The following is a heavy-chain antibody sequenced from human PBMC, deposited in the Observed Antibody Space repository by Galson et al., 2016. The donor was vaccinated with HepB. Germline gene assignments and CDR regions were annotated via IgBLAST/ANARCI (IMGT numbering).Heavy chain of an antibody. CDR2: INAGNGHT. V-gene: IGHV1-3*01. CDR3: ARYGQLWSFDY. D-gene: IGHD5-18*01. Sequence: SVKVSCKASGYTFTSHAMHWVRQAPGQRLEWMGWINAGNGHTKYSQKFQARVIINRDTSASTAYMELSSLSPEDTAVYYCARYGQLWSFDYWGQGTLVTVSS. CDR1: GYTFTSHA. J-gene: IGHJ4*02.